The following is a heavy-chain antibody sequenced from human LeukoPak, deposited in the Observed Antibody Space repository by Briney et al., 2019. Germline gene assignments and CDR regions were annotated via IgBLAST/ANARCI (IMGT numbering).Heavy chain of an antibody. Sequence: SVKVSCKASGGTFSSYAISWVRQAPGQGLEWMGRIIPIFGTANYAQKFQGRVTITTDESTSTAYMELSSLSSEDTAVYYCARDLIHNIVVVPATISGGFDPWGQGTLVTVSS. CDR2: IIPIFGTA. CDR3: ARDLIHNIVVVPATISGGFDP. CDR1: GGTFSSYA. V-gene: IGHV1-69*05. J-gene: IGHJ5*02. D-gene: IGHD2-2*01.